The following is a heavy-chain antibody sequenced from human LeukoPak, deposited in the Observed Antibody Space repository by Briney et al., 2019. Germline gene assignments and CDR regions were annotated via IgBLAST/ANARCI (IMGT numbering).Heavy chain of an antibody. CDR1: GYTFTGYY. J-gene: IGHJ5*02. D-gene: IGHD3-9*01. CDR3: ARCPDILTGCQTLSFDP. Sequence: ASVKVSCKASGYTFTGYYMHWVRQAPGQGLEWMGWINPNSGGTNYAQKFQGRVTMTRDTSISTAYMELSRLRSDDTAVYYCARCPDILTGCQTLSFDPWGQGTLVTVSS. V-gene: IGHV1-2*02. CDR2: INPNSGGT.